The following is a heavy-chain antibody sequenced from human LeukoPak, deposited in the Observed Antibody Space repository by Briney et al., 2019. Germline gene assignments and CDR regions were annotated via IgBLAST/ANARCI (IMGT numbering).Heavy chain of an antibody. Sequence: GGSLRLSCAASGFTFSSYWMHWVRQAPGKGLVWVSRINSDGSSTSYADSVKGRFTISRDNAKNTLYLQMNSLRAEDTAVYYCARESGDGYNFYFDYWGQGTLVTVSS. CDR3: ARESGDGYNFYFDY. J-gene: IGHJ4*02. CDR2: INSDGSST. D-gene: IGHD5-24*01. CDR1: GFTFSSYW. V-gene: IGHV3-74*01.